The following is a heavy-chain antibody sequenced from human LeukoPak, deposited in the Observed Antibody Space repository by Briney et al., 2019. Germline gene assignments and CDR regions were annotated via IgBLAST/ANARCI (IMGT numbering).Heavy chain of an antibody. CDR2: INPNSGGT. CDR1: GYTFTGYY. Sequence: GASVKVSCKASGYTFTGYYMHWVRQAPGQGLEWMGWINPNSGGTNYAQKFQGRVTMTRDTSISTAYMELSSLRSEDTAVYYCAGRVVPAGDYYYGMDVWGKGTTVTVSS. J-gene: IGHJ6*04. V-gene: IGHV1-2*02. CDR3: AGRVVPAGDYYYGMDV. D-gene: IGHD2-2*01.